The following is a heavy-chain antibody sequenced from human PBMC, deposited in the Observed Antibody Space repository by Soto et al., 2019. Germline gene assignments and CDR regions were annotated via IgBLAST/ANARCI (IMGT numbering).Heavy chain of an antibody. J-gene: IGHJ5*02. Sequence: QVQLVQSGPEVKKPGASVKVSCKASGYTFTRYAMHWVRQAPGQGLEWMGWINTGNGNSHYSQKFQGRVTFTRDTSATPAYMELPGLSPEATAIYFCARTVPSFDPWGQGTRVTVSS. V-gene: IGHV1-3*04. CDR3: ARTVPSFDP. CDR1: GYTFTRYA. CDR2: INTGNGNS.